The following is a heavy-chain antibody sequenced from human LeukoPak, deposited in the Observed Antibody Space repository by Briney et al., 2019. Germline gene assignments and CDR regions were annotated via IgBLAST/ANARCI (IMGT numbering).Heavy chain of an antibody. CDR1: GYTFTSYY. Sequence: ASVKVSCKASGYTFTSYYLHWVRQAPGQGLEWMGIINPSGGGTSYAQKFQGRVTMTRDTSTSTVYMELSSLSSEDTAVYYCARSRAATANCSGGSCYAFDYWGQVTLVTVSS. CDR3: ARSRAATANCSGGSCYAFDY. CDR2: INPSGGGT. V-gene: IGHV1-46*01. D-gene: IGHD2-15*01. J-gene: IGHJ4*02.